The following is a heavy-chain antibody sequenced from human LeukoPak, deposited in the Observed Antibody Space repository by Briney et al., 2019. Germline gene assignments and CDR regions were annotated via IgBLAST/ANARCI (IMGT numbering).Heavy chain of an antibody. CDR2: INSDGSST. CDR3: ARDLLGYNYYYMDV. V-gene: IGHV3-74*01. D-gene: IGHD3-16*02. J-gene: IGHJ6*03. Sequence: PGGSLRLSCAASGFTFSSYAMHWVRQAPGKGLVWVSRINSDGSSTSYADSVKGRFTISRDNAKNSLYLQMNSLRAEDTAVYYCARDLLGYNYYYMDVWGKGTTVTVSS. CDR1: GFTFSSYA.